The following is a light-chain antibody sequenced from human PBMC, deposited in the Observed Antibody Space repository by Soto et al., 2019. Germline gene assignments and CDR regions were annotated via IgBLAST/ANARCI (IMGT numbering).Light chain of an antibody. J-gene: IGLJ1*01. CDR2: DVS. CDR1: SSDVGGYNY. Sequence: LTQPASVSGSPGQSITISCTGTSSDVGGYNYVSWYQHHPGKAPKLIIYDVSNRPSGVSNRFSGSKSGNTASLTISGLQPEDEADYYCSSYTTSNTRQIVFGTGTKVTVL. V-gene: IGLV2-14*03. CDR3: SSYTTSNTRQIV.